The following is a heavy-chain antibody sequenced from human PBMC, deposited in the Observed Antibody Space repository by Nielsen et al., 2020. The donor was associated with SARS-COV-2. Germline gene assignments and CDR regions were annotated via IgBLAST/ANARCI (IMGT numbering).Heavy chain of an antibody. CDR2: IKSRPDGGTT. CDR3: TTDPAPRGFGY. D-gene: IGHD3-10*01. V-gene: IGHV3-15*01. Sequence: GGSLRLSCVVSGFTFSNAWMSWVRQAPGKGLEWVGRIKSRPDGGTTDFAAPVKDRFTISRDDSKNTLYLQMNSLKTEDTAFYYRTTDPAPRGFGYWGQGTLVTVSS. J-gene: IGHJ4*02. CDR1: GFTFSNAW.